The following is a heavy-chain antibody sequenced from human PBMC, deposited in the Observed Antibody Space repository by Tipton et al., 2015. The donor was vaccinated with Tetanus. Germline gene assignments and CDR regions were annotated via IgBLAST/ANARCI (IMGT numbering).Heavy chain of an antibody. CDR2: IYYNGNT. J-gene: IGHJ5*02. V-gene: IGHV4-39*01. Sequence: TLSLTCIVSGGSINSGTFYWDWIRQTPGKGLEWIGNIYYNGNTLQNPSLKSRVTMSLDKSKNHFSLKLRSVTAADTAFYYCARSAVNWFDPWGQGILVIVSS. CDR3: ARSAVNWFDP. CDR1: GGSINSGTFY.